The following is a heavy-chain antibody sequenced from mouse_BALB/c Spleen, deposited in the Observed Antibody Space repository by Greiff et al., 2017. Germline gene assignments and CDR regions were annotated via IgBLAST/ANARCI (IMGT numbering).Heavy chain of an antibody. V-gene: IGHV3-2*02. Sequence: VQLKESGPGLVKPSQSLSLTCTVTGYSITSDYAWNWIRQFPGNKLEWMGYISYSGSTSYNPSLKSRISITRDTSKNQFFLQLNSVTTEDTATYYCARYDYDGGAMDYWGQGTSVTVSS. CDR1: GYSITSDYA. CDR3: ARYDYDGGAMDY. J-gene: IGHJ4*01. CDR2: ISYSGST. D-gene: IGHD2-4*01.